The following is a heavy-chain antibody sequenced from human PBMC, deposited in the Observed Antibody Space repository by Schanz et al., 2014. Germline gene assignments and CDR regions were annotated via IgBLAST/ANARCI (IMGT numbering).Heavy chain of an antibody. J-gene: IGHJ4*02. D-gene: IGHD3-10*02. V-gene: IGHV4-39*02. CDR2: IFYSGST. Sequence: QLQLQESGPGLVKPSETLSLTCTVSGGSISSSSYYWGWIRQPPGKGLEWIGSIFYSGSTYYNLSLKSRVSISVDPSKTHFSRKVNSVTAAETAVYYCARENVGRGFDYWGRGALVTVSS. CDR3: ARENVGRGFDY. CDR1: GGSISSSSYY.